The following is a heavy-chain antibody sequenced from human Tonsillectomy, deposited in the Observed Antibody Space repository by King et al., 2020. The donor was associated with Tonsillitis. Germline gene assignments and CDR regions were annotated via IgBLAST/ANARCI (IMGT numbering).Heavy chain of an antibody. Sequence: VQLVESGAEVKKPGASVNVSCRASEYTFTDYYVHWVRQAPGQGLEWMGWINPKSGDANYAQKFEGRVTMTRDTSISTAYMHLISLRSDDTAIYYCARGGRRRYNWFDPWGQGTLGTGSS. J-gene: IGHJ5*02. CDR1: EYTFTDYY. CDR2: INPKSGDA. D-gene: IGHD1-1*01. V-gene: IGHV1-2*02. CDR3: ARGGRRRYNWFDP.